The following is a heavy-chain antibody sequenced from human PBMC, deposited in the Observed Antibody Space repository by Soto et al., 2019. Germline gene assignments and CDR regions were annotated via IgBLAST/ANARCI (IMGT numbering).Heavy chain of an antibody. CDR3: ARWGTTIAARPQTFDY. D-gene: IGHD6-6*01. CDR1: GYTFTSYA. V-gene: IGHV1-3*01. CDR2: INAGNGNT. J-gene: IGHJ4*02. Sequence: ASVKVSCKASGYTFTSYAMHWVRQAPGQRLEWMGWINAGNGNTKYSQKFQGRVTITRDTSASTAYMELSSLRSEDTAVYYCARWGTTIAARPQTFDYWGQGTLVTVSS.